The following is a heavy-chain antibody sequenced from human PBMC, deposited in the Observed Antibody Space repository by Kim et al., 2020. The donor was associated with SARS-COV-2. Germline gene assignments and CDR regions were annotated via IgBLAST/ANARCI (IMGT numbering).Heavy chain of an antibody. CDR1: GFTFSDYY. CDR2: ISSSGSTI. J-gene: IGHJ4*02. Sequence: GGSLRLSCAASGFTFSDYYMSWIRQAPGKGLEWVSYISSSGSTIYYADSVKGRFTISRDNAKNSLYLQMNSLRAEDTAVYYCARFTYYYDSSGYPVPHSFDYWGQGTLVTVSS. V-gene: IGHV3-11*04. CDR3: ARFTYYYDSSGYPVPHSFDY. D-gene: IGHD3-22*01.